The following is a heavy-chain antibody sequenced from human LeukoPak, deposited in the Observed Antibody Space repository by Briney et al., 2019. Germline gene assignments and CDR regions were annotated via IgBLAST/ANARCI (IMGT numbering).Heavy chain of an antibody. V-gene: IGHV1-69*04. CDR2: IIPILGIA. D-gene: IGHD3-10*01. Sequence: VASVKVSSKASGGTFSSYAISWVRQAPGQGLEWMGRIIPILGIANYAQKFQGRVTITADKSTSTAYMELSSLRSEDTAVYYCARGLLYGSGSYPFDYWGQGTLVTVSS. CDR1: GGTFSSYA. J-gene: IGHJ4*02. CDR3: ARGLLYGSGSYPFDY.